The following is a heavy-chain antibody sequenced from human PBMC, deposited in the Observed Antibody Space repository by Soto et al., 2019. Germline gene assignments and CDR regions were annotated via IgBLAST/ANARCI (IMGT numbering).Heavy chain of an antibody. CDR3: AREHDYLNWFDP. J-gene: IGHJ5*02. Sequence: SETLSLTCTVSGGSISSGGYYWSWIRQHPGKGLEWIGYIYYSGSTYYNPSLKSRVTISVDTSKNQFSLKLSSVTAADTAVYYCAREHDYLNWFDPWGQGTLVTVSS. CDR2: IYYSGST. CDR1: GGSISSGGYY. D-gene: IGHD4-17*01. V-gene: IGHV4-31*03.